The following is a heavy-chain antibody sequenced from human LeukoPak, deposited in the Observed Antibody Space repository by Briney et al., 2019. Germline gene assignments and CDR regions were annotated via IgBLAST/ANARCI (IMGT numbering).Heavy chain of an antibody. J-gene: IGHJ4*02. CDR1: GFTFSSFG. CDR2: IWYDGSNK. CDR3: AKDAAGSSSWANY. V-gene: IGHV3-33*06. Sequence: PGGSLRLSCAASGFTFSSFGMHWARQAPGKGLEWVAVIWYDGSNKYYADSVKGRFTISRDNSKNTLSLQMNSLRAEDTAVYYCAKDAAGSSSWANYWGQGALVTVSS. D-gene: IGHD6-13*01.